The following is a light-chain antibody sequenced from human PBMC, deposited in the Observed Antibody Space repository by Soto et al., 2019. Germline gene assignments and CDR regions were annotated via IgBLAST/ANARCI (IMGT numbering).Light chain of an antibody. J-gene: IGKJ4*01. Sequence: IQLTQSPSSLSASVGDRVTITCRASQGIGSYLAWYQQKPGRAPKLLIYTAYTLQTGVPSRFSGSGSGTDFTLTISSLQPEDFATYYCQHLNSYPLTFGGGTEVEIK. V-gene: IGKV1-9*01. CDR1: QGIGSY. CDR2: TAY. CDR3: QHLNSYPLT.